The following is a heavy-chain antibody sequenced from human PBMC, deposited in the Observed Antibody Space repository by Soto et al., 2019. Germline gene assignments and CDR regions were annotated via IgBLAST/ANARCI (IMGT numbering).Heavy chain of an antibody. V-gene: IGHV1-3*01. D-gene: IGHD1-1*01. J-gene: IGHJ4*02. CDR2: INAGNGNT. CDR1: GYTFTSYA. CDR3: ASSLAWKAHTFDY. Sequence: ASVKVSCKASGYTFTSYAMHWVRRAPGQRLEWMGWINAGNGNTKYSQKFQGRVTITRDTSASTAYMELSSLRSEDTAVYYCASSLAWKAHTFDYWGQGTLVTVSS.